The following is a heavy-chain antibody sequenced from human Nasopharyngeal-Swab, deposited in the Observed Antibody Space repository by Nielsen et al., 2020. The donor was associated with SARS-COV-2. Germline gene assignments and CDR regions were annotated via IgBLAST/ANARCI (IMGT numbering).Heavy chain of an antibody. Sequence: GESLKISCAASGFTFSSYSMNWVRQAPGKGLEWVSYISSSSTIYYADSVKGRFTISRDNAKNSLYLQMNSLRAEDTAAYYCARESGYIDYWGQGTLVTVSS. J-gene: IGHJ4*02. D-gene: IGHD5-12*01. CDR3: ARESGYIDY. V-gene: IGHV3-48*04. CDR2: ISSSSTI. CDR1: GFTFSSYS.